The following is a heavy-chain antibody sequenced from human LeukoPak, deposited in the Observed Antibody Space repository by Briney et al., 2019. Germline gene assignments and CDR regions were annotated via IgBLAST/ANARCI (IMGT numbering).Heavy chain of an antibody. CDR3: ARDRGVCSGGSCYSIPMDV. Sequence: SQTLSLTCTVSGGSISSGGYYWSWIRQHPGKGLEWIGYIYYSGSTYYNPSLKSRVTISVDTSKNQFSLKLSSVTAADTAVYYCARDRGVCSGGSCYSIPMDVWGQGTTVTVSS. V-gene: IGHV4-31*03. CDR1: GGSISSGGYY. CDR2: IYYSGST. J-gene: IGHJ6*02. D-gene: IGHD2-15*01.